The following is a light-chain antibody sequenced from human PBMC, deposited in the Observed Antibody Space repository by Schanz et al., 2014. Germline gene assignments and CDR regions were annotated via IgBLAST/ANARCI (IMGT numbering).Light chain of an antibody. CDR3: CSYAGSTTYWL. V-gene: IGLV2-23*01. CDR1: SSDVGRYKL. J-gene: IGLJ3*02. Sequence: QSALTQPASVSGSPGQSITISCTGTSSDVGRYKLVSWYQQHPGKAPKLMIYEGSKRPSGVSNRFSGSKSGNTASLTISGLQAEDEADYYCCSYAGSTTYWLFGGGTKLTVL. CDR2: EGS.